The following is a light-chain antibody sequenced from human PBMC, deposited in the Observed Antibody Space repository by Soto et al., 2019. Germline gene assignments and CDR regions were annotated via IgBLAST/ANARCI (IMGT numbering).Light chain of an antibody. V-gene: IGKV3-15*01. CDR1: QSVSSN. CDR2: GAS. J-gene: IGKJ4*01. CDR3: QQYNDWPLT. Sequence: EIVMTQSPATLSVSPGERATLSCRASQSVSSNLAWYQQNPGQGPRLLIYGASTRATDIPGRFSGSGSGTEFTLTISSLQSEDFAVYYCQQYNDWPLTFGGGTKVEIK.